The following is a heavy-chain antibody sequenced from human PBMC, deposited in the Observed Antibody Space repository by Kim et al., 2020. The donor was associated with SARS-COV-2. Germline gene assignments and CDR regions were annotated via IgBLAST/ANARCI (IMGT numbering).Heavy chain of an antibody. CDR3: TNSPMYYYDSSGYYYSVDY. CDR2: IKSKTDGGTT. D-gene: IGHD3-22*01. Sequence: GGSLRLSCAASGFTFSNAWMSWVRQAPGKGLEWVGRIKSKTDGGTTDYAAPVKGRFTISRDDSKNTLYLQMNSLKTEDTAVYYCTNSPMYYYDSSGYYYSVDYWGQGTLVTVSS. V-gene: IGHV3-15*01. CDR1: GFTFSNAW. J-gene: IGHJ4*02.